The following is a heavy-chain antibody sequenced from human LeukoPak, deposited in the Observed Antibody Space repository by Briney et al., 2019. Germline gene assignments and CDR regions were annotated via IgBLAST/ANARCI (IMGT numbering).Heavy chain of an antibody. CDR2: IFHSGST. D-gene: IGHD6-19*01. Sequence: SETLSLTCAVSGYSISSGYYWGWIQQPPGKGLEWVGSIFHSGSTYYNPSLKSRVTISVDTSKNQFSLKLSSVTAADTAVYYCARDRGVAVAGPPGYWGQGTLVTVSS. J-gene: IGHJ4*02. V-gene: IGHV4-38-2*02. CDR3: ARDRGVAVAGPPGY. CDR1: GYSISSGYY.